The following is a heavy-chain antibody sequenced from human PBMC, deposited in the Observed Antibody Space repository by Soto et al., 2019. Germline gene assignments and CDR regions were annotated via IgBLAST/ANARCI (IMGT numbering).Heavy chain of an antibody. V-gene: IGHV1-69*12. Sequence: QVQLVQSGAEVREPGSSVMVSCKTSGGSISTYAISWVRQAPGHGLEWMGGILPIFGTPTNAQKFQGRVTIKADESTSTAYMEVRSLTSEDTAVYYCARSLGLEYYYGMDVWGQGTTVIVSS. J-gene: IGHJ6*02. CDR1: GGSISTYA. D-gene: IGHD1-1*01. CDR3: ARSLGLEYYYGMDV. CDR2: ILPIFGTP.